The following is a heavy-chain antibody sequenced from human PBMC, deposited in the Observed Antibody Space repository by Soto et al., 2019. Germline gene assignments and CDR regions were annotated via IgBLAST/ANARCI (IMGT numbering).Heavy chain of an antibody. Sequence: PSETLSLTCAVYGGSFSGYYWSWIRQPPGKGLEWIGETNHSGSTNYNPSLKSRVTISVDTSKNQFSLKLSSVTAADTAVYYCARRRYCSGGSCYFPYYWGQGTLVTVSS. J-gene: IGHJ4*02. D-gene: IGHD2-15*01. CDR3: ARRRYCSGGSCYFPYY. CDR1: GGSFSGYY. CDR2: TNHSGST. V-gene: IGHV4-34*01.